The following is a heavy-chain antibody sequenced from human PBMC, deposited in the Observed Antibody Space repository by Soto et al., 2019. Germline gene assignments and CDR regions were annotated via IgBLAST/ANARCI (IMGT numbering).Heavy chain of an antibody. V-gene: IGHV3-23*01. J-gene: IGHJ3*02. CDR3: ARDRGGSYYESAFDI. CDR2: ISGSGGST. CDR1: GFTFSSYA. D-gene: IGHD1-26*01. Sequence: GGSLRLSCAASGFTFSSYAMSWVRQAPGKGLEWVSAISGSGGSTSYADSVKGRFTTSRDNAKNTLYLQMNSLRAEDTAVYYCARDRGGSYYESAFDIWGQGTMVTVSS.